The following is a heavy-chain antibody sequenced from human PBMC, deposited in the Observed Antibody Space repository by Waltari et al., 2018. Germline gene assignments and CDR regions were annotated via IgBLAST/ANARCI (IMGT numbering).Heavy chain of an antibody. Sequence: QLQLQESGPGLVKPSETLSLTCTVSGGPISSSSYLGWIRQPPGKGLEWIGSMHDSGSTSYNPSLKSRVTISVDTSKNQFSLKLSSVTAADTAVYYCARQYYDFWSGSSGWFDPWGQGTLVTVSS. J-gene: IGHJ5*02. CDR2: MHDSGST. CDR1: GGPISSSSY. CDR3: ARQYYDFWSGSSGWFDP. V-gene: IGHV4-39*01. D-gene: IGHD3-3*01.